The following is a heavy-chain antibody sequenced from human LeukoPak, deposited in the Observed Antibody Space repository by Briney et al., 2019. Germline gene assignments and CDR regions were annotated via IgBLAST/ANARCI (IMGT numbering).Heavy chain of an antibody. CDR2: INPNSGGT. Sequence: ASVKVSCKASGYTFTGYYMHRVRQAPGQGLEWMGWINPNSGGTNYAQKFQGRVTMTRDTSISTAYMELSRLRSDDTAVYYCARVGYSYGYSDYWGQGTLVTVSS. J-gene: IGHJ4*02. CDR1: GYTFTGYY. V-gene: IGHV1-2*02. CDR3: ARVGYSYGYSDY. D-gene: IGHD5-18*01.